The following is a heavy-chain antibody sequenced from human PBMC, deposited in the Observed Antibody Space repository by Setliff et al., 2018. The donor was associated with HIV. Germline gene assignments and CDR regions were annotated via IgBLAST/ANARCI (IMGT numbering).Heavy chain of an antibody. J-gene: IGHJ1*01. CDR1: GFIFSSYA. V-gene: IGHV3-30*14. Sequence: HPGGSLRLSCAASGFIFSSYAMHWVRPTPGTGLEWVAFISYEGSRKNYADSVKGRFTISRDTSKNSLYLQMSSLRAEDTAMYYCARAPYYASLHSPAEYCQHWGQGTLVTVS. CDR2: ISYEGSRK. CDR3: ARAPYYASLHSPAEYCQH. D-gene: IGHD3-10*01.